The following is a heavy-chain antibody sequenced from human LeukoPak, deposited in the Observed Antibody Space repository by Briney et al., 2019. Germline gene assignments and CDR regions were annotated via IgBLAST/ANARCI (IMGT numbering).Heavy chain of an antibody. D-gene: IGHD6-19*01. CDR3: ARSSDWAFDI. V-gene: IGHV3-7*02. CDR2: IKGDGSEK. CDR1: GFTFSSYW. Sequence: HTGGSLRLSCAASGFTFSSYWMSWVRQAPGKGLEWVADIKGDGSEKYYVDPVKGRFTISRDNAKNSLSLQMDSLRADDTAVYYCARSSDWAFDIWGQGTMVTVS. J-gene: IGHJ3*02.